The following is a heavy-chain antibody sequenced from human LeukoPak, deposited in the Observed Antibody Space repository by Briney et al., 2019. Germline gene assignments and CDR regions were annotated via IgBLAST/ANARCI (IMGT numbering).Heavy chain of an antibody. Sequence: SETLSLTCSVSDGSINSDTYYWGWIRQPPGKGLEWIASIYSGGNTFYNPSLKSRVTTSIDTSKKQFSLKLTSVTAADTAVYYCARDQRSLFDVWGQGSLVTVSS. D-gene: IGHD1-26*01. CDR2: IYSGGNT. CDR1: DGSINSDTYY. V-gene: IGHV4-39*07. CDR3: ARDQRSLFDV. J-gene: IGHJ4*02.